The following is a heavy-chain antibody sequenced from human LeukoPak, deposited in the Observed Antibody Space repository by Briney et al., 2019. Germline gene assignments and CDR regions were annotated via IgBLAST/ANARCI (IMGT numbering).Heavy chain of an antibody. CDR2: MHSSGST. Sequence: SETLSLTCTVSGGSIRNFYWSWIRQPAGKGLEWIGRMHSSGSTNYNPSLKSRVTMSVDTSKNQFSLKLSSVTAADRAVYYCARDGGDGWFDPWGQGTLVTVSS. D-gene: IGHD2-21*02. J-gene: IGHJ5*02. CDR1: GGSIRNFY. CDR3: ARDGGDGWFDP. V-gene: IGHV4-4*07.